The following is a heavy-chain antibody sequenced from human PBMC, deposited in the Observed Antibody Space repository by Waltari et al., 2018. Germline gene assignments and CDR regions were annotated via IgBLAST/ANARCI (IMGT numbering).Heavy chain of an antibody. CDR1: GFTFSSYA. V-gene: IGHV3-23*01. CDR2: ISGSGGST. D-gene: IGHD3-3*01. Sequence: EVQLLESGGGLVQPGGSLRLSCAASGFTFSSYAMSWVRQAPGKGVEWVSAISGSGGSTYYADSVKGRFTISRDNSKNTLYLQMNSLRAEDTAVYYCAKDVAEMDFDFWSGYLGLAYWGQGTLVTVSS. CDR3: AKDVAEMDFDFWSGYLGLAY. J-gene: IGHJ4*02.